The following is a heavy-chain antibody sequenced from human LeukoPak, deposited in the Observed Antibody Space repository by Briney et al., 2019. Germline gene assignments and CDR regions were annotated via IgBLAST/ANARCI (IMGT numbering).Heavy chain of an antibody. J-gene: IGHJ3*02. V-gene: IGHV4-38-2*02. CDR2: IYVSGDT. CDR3: AREFYDSSGYYYSVRDDAFDI. D-gene: IGHD3-22*01. CDR1: GFSISSGYY. Sequence: SETLSLTCTVSGFSISSGYYWGWIRQPPGKGLEWIGSIYVSGDTHHNPSLRSRVTISVDTSKNQFSLKLSSVTAADTAVYYCAREFYDSSGYYYSVRDDAFDIRGQGTMVTVSS.